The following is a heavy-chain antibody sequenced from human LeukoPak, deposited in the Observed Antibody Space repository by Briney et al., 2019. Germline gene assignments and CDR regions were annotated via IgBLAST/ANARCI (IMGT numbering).Heavy chain of an antibody. CDR1: GYTFTSYD. J-gene: IGHJ6*03. Sequence: ASVTVSCKASGYTFTSYDINWVRQATGQGLEWMGWMNPNSGNTGYAQKFQGRVTITRNTSISTAYMELSSLRSEDTAVHYCARGASKVTTLVWIRYYYYYMDVWGKGTTVTVSS. V-gene: IGHV1-8*03. CDR2: MNPNSGNT. D-gene: IGHD4-17*01. CDR3: ARGASKVTTLVWIRYYYYYMDV.